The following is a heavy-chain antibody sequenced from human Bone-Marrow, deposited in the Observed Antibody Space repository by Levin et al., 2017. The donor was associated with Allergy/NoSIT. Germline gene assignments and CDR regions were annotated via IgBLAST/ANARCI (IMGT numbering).Heavy chain of an antibody. J-gene: IGHJ4*02. D-gene: IGHD2-15*01. V-gene: IGHV3-21*01. CDR2: ISSDGSYM. Sequence: PGGSLRLSCAASGFTFSSYSMNWVRQAPGRGLEWVSSISSDGSYMFYADSMKGRFTISRDNTNNLLSLQMDSLRAEDTAVYYCARKDTILSPSDYWGQGVLVNVSS. CDR1: GFTFSSYS. CDR3: ARKDTILSPSDY.